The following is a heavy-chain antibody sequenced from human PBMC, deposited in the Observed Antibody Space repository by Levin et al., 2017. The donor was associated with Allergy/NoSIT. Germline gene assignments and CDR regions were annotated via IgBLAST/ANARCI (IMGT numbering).Heavy chain of an antibody. V-gene: IGHV4-59*01. CDR1: GGSISSYY. CDR3: ARGRVMGATRISYYFDY. D-gene: IGHD1-26*01. Sequence: SETLSLTCTVSGGSISSYYWSWIRQPPGKGLEWIGYIYYSGSTNYNPSLKSRVTISVDTSKNQFSLKLSSVTAADTAVYYCARGRVMGATRISYYFDYWGQGTLVTVSS. J-gene: IGHJ4*02. CDR2: IYYSGST.